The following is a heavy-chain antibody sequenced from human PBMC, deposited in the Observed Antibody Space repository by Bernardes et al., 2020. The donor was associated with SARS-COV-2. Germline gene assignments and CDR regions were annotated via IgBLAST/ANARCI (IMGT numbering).Heavy chain of an antibody. J-gene: IGHJ4*02. CDR2: ISSSSSYI. D-gene: IGHD4-17*01. V-gene: IGHV3-21*01. CDR3: ASWGPTVVTPGY. CDR1: GFTFSSYS. Sequence: GGSLRLSCAASGFTFSSYSMNWVRQAPGKGLEWVSSISSSSSYIYYADSVKGRFTISRDNAKNSLYLQMNSLRAEDTAVYYCASWGPTVVTPGYWGQGTLVTVSS.